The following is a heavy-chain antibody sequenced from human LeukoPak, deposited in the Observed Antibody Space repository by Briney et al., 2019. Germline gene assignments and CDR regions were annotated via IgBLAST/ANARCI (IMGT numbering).Heavy chain of an antibody. CDR1: GFTFSSSW. J-gene: IGHJ4*02. D-gene: IGHD1-26*01. CDR2: INSDGSST. V-gene: IGHV3-74*01. CDR3: ARIAWELLEIDY. Sequence: TGGSLRLSCATSGFTFSSSWMHWVRQAPGKGLVWVPRINSDGSSTSYADPVKGRFTISRDNAKNTLYLQMNSLRAEDTAVYYCARIAWELLEIDYWGQGTLVTVSS.